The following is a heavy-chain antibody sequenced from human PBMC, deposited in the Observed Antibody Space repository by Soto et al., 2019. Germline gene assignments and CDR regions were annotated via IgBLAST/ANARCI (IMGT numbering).Heavy chain of an antibody. J-gene: IGHJ4*02. CDR3: VRERDTAIHPSFDY. D-gene: IGHD5-18*01. CDR2: ISSGGGDD. V-gene: IGHV3-30-3*01. CDR1: GFTLSTYA. Sequence: GGSLRLSCAASGFTLSTYAMHWLRQAPGKGLEWVALISSGGGDDYYADSVKGRFTISRDNTRNTLYLQMNVLRAEDTAVYYCVRERDTAIHPSFDYWGQGTLVTVSS.